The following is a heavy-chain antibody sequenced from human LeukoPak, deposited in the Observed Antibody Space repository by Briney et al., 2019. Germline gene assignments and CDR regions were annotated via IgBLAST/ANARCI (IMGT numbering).Heavy chain of an antibody. CDR1: GFTFSSYG. J-gene: IGHJ4*01. Sequence: PGGSLRLSCAASGFTFSSYGMHWVRQAPGKGLEWVAVISYDGSNKYYADSVKGRFTISRDNSKNTLYLQMNSLRAEDTAVYYCAKGGYAFDYWGQEPWSPSPQ. V-gene: IGHV3-30*18. CDR2: ISYDGSNK. CDR3: AKGGYAFDY. D-gene: IGHD5-18*01.